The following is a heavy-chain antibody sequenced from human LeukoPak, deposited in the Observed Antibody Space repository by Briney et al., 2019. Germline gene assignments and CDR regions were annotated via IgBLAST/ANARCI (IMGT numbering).Heavy chain of an antibody. J-gene: IGHJ4*02. Sequence: SETLSLTYTVTGGSISSSSYYWGWLRQPPEKGLEWIGEINHSGSTNYNPSLKSRVTISVDTSKNQFSLKLSSVTAADTAVYYCARGPYYDFWSGYYFRYWGQGTLVTVSS. V-gene: IGHV4-39*07. CDR1: GGSISSSSYY. CDR3: ARGPYYDFWSGYYFRY. D-gene: IGHD3-3*01. CDR2: INHSGST.